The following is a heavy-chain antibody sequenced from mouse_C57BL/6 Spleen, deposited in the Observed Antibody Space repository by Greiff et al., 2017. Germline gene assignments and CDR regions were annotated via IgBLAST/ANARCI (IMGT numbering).Heavy chain of an antibody. CDR1: GYAFSSYW. V-gene: IGHV1-80*01. CDR3: ARGDYGSSGVDY. CDR2: IYPGDGDT. D-gene: IGHD1-1*01. J-gene: IGHJ2*01. Sequence: VKLMESGAELVKPGASVKISCKASGYAFSSYWMNWVKQRPGKGLEWIGQIYPGDGDTNYNGKFKGKATLTADKSSSTVYMQLSSLTSEDSAVYFCARGDYGSSGVDYWGQGTTLTVSS.